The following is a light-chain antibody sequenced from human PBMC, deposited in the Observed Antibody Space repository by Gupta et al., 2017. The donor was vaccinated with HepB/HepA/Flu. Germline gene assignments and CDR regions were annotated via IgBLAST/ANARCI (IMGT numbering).Light chain of an antibody. J-gene: IGKJ1*01. CDR1: QSISSW. CDR3: QQYNSYYPPWT. Sequence: DIQMTQSPSTLSASVGDRVTITCRASQSISSWLAWYQQKPGKAPKLLIYKASSLERGGLSSCSGSGAGTEFTLTISSRQPEDFETYYCQQYNSYYPPWTFGQGTKVEIK. V-gene: IGKV1-5*03. CDR2: KAS.